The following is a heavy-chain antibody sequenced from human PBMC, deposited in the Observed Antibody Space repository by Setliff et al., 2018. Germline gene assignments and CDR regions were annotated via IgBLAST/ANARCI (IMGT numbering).Heavy chain of an antibody. V-gene: IGHV4-30-4*08. Sequence: PSETLSLTCTVSGGSISSGDYYWSWIRQPPGKGLEWIGYIYYSGSTYYNPSLKSRVTISVDTSKNQFSLKLSSVTAADTAVYYCARGGEGALGIPYYGMDVWGQGTTVTVPS. J-gene: IGHJ6*02. CDR2: IYYSGST. CDR1: GGSISSGDYY. D-gene: IGHD2-21*01. CDR3: ARGGEGALGIPYYGMDV.